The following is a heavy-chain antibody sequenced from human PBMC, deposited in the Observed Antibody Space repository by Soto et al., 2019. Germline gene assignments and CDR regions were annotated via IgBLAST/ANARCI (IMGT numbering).Heavy chain of an antibody. CDR3: CRDERDSCRAGNCSYFVY. V-gene: IGHV1-18*04. J-gene: IGHJ4*02. D-gene: IGHD1-1*01. Sequence: QVHLVQSGAEVKKPGASVKVSCKASGYAFTSYGMSWVRQAPGQGLEWMGWINTYNSDTNSAPRLQGRITMTTDTPTSTAYMELRSLTSDDTAVYYCCRDERDSCRAGNCSYFVYWCQGTLVSVSS. CDR2: INTYNSDT. CDR1: GYAFTSYG.